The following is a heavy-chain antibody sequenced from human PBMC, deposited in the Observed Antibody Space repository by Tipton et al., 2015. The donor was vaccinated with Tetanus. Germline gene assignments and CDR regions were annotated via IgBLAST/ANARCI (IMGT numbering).Heavy chain of an antibody. CDR1: GGSFSGYY. D-gene: IGHD3-22*01. CDR3: ARGDDSSGYALTY. J-gene: IGHJ4*02. CDR2: INHSGST. V-gene: IGHV4-34*01. Sequence: TLSLTCAVYGGSFSGYYWSWIRQPPGKGLEWIGEINHSGSTNYNPSLKSRVTISVDTSKNQFSLKLSSVTAADTAVYYCARGDDSSGYALTYWGQGTLVTVSS.